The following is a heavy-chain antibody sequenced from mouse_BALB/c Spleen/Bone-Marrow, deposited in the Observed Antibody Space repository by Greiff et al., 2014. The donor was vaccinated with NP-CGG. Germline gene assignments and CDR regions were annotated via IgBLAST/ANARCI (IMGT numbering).Heavy chain of an antibody. CDR3: VRNYYGYDGYFDY. CDR1: GFSFNSYG. CDR2: ITNGGNYT. V-gene: IGHV5-9-2*01. D-gene: IGHD2-2*01. Sequence: EVQLVESGGGLVKPGGSLKLSCTASGFSFNSYGMSWVRQTPEKRLEWVATITNGGNYTYYPDNVKGRFTISRDNVKNNLYLQMRSLRSEDTALYYCVRNYYGYDGYFDYWGQGTTLTVSS. J-gene: IGHJ2*01.